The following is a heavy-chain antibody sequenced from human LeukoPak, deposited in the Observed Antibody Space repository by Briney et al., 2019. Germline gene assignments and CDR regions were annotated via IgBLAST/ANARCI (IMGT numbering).Heavy chain of an antibody. J-gene: IGHJ3*02. CDR1: GGSSSGYY. D-gene: IGHD3-3*01. CDR3: ARDPLVFGVVLAFDI. CDR2: INHSGST. Sequence: SETLSLTCAVYGGSSSGYYWSWIRQPPGKGLEWIGEINHSGSTNYNPSLKSRVTISVDTSKNQFSLKLSSVTAADTAVYYCARDPLVFGVVLAFDIWGQGTMVTVSS. V-gene: IGHV4-34*01.